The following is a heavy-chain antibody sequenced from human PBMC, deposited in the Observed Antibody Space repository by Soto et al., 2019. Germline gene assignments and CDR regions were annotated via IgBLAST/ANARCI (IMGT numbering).Heavy chain of an antibody. CDR1: GYNFTAFW. Sequence: PGESLKISCKASGYNFTAFWIHWVRQMPGKGLEWLGKIDPSDSYTNYSPSFEGHVTISTDNSITTAYLQWSSLRASDTALYFCARVHKNWFDSSAPGTLVTVYS. CDR3: ARVHKNWFDS. CDR2: IDPSDSYT. V-gene: IGHV5-10-1*01. J-gene: IGHJ5*01.